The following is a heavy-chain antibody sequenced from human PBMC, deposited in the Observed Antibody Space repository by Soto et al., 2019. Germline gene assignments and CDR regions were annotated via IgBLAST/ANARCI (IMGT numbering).Heavy chain of an antibody. J-gene: IGHJ4*02. D-gene: IGHD6-13*01. V-gene: IGHV3-9*01. CDR2: ISWNSGSI. CDR1: GFIFDDFA. Sequence: EVQLVESGGGLVQPGRSLRLSCAASGFIFDDFAMHWVRQAPGKGLEWVSGISWNSGSIEYADSLKGRFTISRDNAKNSLYLQMNSLRAEDTALYYCAKGSSSWHGTVDYWGQGTLVTVSS. CDR3: AKGSSSWHGTVDY.